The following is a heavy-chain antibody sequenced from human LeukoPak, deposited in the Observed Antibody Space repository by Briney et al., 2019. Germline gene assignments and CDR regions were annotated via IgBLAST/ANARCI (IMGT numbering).Heavy chain of an antibody. D-gene: IGHD2-15*01. J-gene: IGHJ4*02. CDR1: GDSISKYY. CDR2: IDDSGST. CDR3: VRVSCSGRSCFSHS. Sequence: SETLSLTCTVSGDSISKYYWSWIRQPAGKSLQWIGRIDDSGSTTYNSFLKERVAMSVDTAKNQFSLNVTSVTAADTALYCCVRVSCSGRSCFSHSWVQGTLVGVSS. V-gene: IGHV4-4*07.